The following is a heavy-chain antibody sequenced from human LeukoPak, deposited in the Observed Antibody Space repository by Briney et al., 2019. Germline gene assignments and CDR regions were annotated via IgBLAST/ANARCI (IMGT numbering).Heavy chain of an antibody. J-gene: IGHJ6*03. V-gene: IGHV1-2*07. D-gene: IGHD3-9*01. CDR3: ARDRRLRYFDWPTYYYYYMDV. Sequence: ASVKVSCKASGYTFTGYYLRWVRRAPGQGLEWMGWIHPNSGGTNYAHKFQGRVTMTRDTSINTAYMELSRLRSDDTAMYYCARDRRLRYFDWPTYYYYYMDVWGKGTTVTISS. CDR2: IHPNSGGT. CDR1: GYTFTGYY.